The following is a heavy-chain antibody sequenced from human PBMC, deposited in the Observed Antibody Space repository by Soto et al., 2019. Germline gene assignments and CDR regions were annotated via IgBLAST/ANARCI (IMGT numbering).Heavy chain of an antibody. V-gene: IGHV2-5*02. CDR1: GFSLSTSGVG. CDR2: IYWDDDK. D-gene: IGHD3-3*02. Sequence: PTLVNPTQTLTLTCTFSGFSLSTSGVGVGWIRQPPGKALEWLALIYWDDDKRYSPSLKSRLTITKDTSKNQEVLTMTNMDPVDTATYYCAHRRISRVGIRGPGAFDIWGQGTMVTVSS. J-gene: IGHJ3*02. CDR3: AHRRISRVGIRGPGAFDI.